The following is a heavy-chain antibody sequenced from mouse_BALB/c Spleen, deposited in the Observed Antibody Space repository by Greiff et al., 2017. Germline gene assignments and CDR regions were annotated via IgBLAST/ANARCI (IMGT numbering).Heavy chain of an antibody. V-gene: IGHV5-12-1*01. D-gene: IGHD2-10*02. CDR2: ISSGGGST. Sequence: EVQRVESGGGLVKPGGSLKLSCAASGFAFSSYDMSWVRQTPEKRLEWVAYISSGGGSTYYPDTVKGRFTISRDKAKNTLYLQMSSLKSEDTAMYYCARQYGNYVEDYWGQGTSVTVSS. CDR1: GFAFSSYD. J-gene: IGHJ4*01. CDR3: ARQYGNYVEDY.